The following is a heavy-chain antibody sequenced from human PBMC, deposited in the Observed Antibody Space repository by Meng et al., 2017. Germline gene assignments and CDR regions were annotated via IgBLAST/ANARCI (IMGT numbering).Heavy chain of an antibody. CDR3: AREGGLSLGFWYFDL. V-gene: IGHV3-11*04. CDR1: GFTFSDYY. Sequence: GESLKISCAASGFTFSDYYMSWIRQAPGKGLEWVSYISSSGSTLYYADSVKGRFTISRDNAKNSLYLQMNSLRAEDTAVYYCAREGGLSLGFWYFDLWGRGTLVTVSS. CDR2: ISSSGSTL. J-gene: IGHJ2*01. D-gene: IGHD7-27*01.